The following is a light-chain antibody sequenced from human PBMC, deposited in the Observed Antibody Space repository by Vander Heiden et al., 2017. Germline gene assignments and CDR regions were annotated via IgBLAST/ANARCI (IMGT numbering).Light chain of an antibody. CDR3: QTWGTGIRGV. Sequence: QLVLTQSPSASASLRASVRLTCTLSSGHSSYAIAWHQQQPEKGPRFLMKLNSDGSHNKGDGIPDRFSGSSSGAERYLTISSLQSEDEADYYCQTWGTGIRGVFGGGTKLTVL. J-gene: IGLJ3*02. CDR1: SGHSSYA. CDR2: LNSDGSH. V-gene: IGLV4-69*01.